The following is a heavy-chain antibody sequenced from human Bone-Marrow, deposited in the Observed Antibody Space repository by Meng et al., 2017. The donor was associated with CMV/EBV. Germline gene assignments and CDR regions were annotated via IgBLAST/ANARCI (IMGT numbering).Heavy chain of an antibody. D-gene: IGHD3-22*01. V-gene: IGHV1-2*02. CDR1: GYTFTSYD. Sequence: ASVKVSCKASGYTFTSYDINWVRQATGQGLEWMGWINPNSGGTNYAQKFQGRVTMTRDTSISTAYMELSRLRSDDTAVYYCARENITMIVGGMDVWGQGTTVTVSS. J-gene: IGHJ6*02. CDR3: ARENITMIVGGMDV. CDR2: INPNSGGT.